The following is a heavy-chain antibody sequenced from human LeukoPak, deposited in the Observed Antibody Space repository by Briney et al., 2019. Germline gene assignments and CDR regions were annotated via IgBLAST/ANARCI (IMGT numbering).Heavy chain of an antibody. CDR3: ARGPRGYSGYGLLRFDY. CDR1: GGSISSSSYY. Sequence: SETLSLTCTVSGGSISSSSYYWGWIRQPPGKGLEWIGSIYYSGSPYYNPSLKSRVTISVDTSKNQFSLKLSSVTAADTAVYYCARGPRGYSGYGLLRFDYWGQGTLVSVSS. D-gene: IGHD5-12*01. V-gene: IGHV4-39*01. CDR2: IYYSGSP. J-gene: IGHJ4*02.